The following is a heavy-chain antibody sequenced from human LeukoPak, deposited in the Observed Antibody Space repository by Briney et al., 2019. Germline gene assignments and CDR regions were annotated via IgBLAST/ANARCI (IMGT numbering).Heavy chain of an antibody. J-gene: IGHJ4*02. CDR2: ITPIFGTA. D-gene: IGHD5-18*01. CDR3: ARASSDDTAMATPFAY. V-gene: IGHV1-69*06. CDR1: GGTFSNYA. Sequence: SVKVSCKASGGTFSNYAINWVRQAPGQGLEWMGGITPIFGTANYLQKFQGRVTITADKSTSTAYMELSRLRSEDTAIYYCARASSDDTAMATPFAYWGQGTLVTGSS.